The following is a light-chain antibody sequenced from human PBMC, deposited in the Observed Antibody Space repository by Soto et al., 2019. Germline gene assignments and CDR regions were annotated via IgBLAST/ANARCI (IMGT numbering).Light chain of an antibody. Sequence: EIVMTQSPASLSASVGDRVTLTCRASQDVTNDLGWYQQKPGKAPKRLIFSESTLDSGVPSRFSGGGFGTDFTLTISRLQPEDFATYYCQHHATAPLTFGGGTKLEIK. CDR3: QHHATAPLT. CDR1: QDVTND. CDR2: SES. V-gene: IGKV1-17*01. J-gene: IGKJ4*01.